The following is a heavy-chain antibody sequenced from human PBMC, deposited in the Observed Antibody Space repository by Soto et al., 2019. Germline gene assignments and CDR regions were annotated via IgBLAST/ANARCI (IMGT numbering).Heavy chain of an antibody. CDR3: VRWGYYDFWSGPPHDY. D-gene: IGHD3-3*01. CDR2: ISGSGGLT. V-gene: IGHV3-23*01. CDR1: GFTFSSYA. Sequence: GGSLRLSCAASGFTFSSYAMNWVRQAPGKGLEWVSVISGSGGLTKYADSVKGRFTISRDNSKNRLYLEMNSLSAEDTAVYYCVRWGYYDFWSGPPHDYWGQGTLVTVSS. J-gene: IGHJ4*02.